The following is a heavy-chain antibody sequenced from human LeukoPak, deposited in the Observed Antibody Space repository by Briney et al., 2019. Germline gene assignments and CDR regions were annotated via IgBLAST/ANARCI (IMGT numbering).Heavy chain of an antibody. V-gene: IGHV3-48*03. D-gene: IGHD6-19*01. Sequence: PGGSLRLSCAASGFTFSSYEMNWVRQAPGKGLEWVSYISSSGSTIYYADSVKGRFTISRDNAKSTLYLQMNSLRPEDTAVYHCAKDVVGQQWPQNYWGQGTLVTVSS. CDR3: AKDVVGQQWPQNY. CDR1: GFTFSSYE. CDR2: ISSSGSTI. J-gene: IGHJ4*02.